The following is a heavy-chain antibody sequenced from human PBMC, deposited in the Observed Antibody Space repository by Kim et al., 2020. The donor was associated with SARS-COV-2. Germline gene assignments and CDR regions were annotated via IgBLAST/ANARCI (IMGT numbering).Heavy chain of an antibody. CDR2: ISGSGGST. Sequence: GGSLRLSCAASGFTFSSYAMSWVRQAPGKGLEWVSAISGSGGSTYYADSVKGRFTISRDNSKNTLYLQMNSLRAEDTAVYYCAKDGRAVAGYYYYYGMDVWGQGTTVTVSS. CDR3: AKDGRAVAGYYYYYGMDV. V-gene: IGHV3-23*01. J-gene: IGHJ6*02. CDR1: GFTFSSYA. D-gene: IGHD6-19*01.